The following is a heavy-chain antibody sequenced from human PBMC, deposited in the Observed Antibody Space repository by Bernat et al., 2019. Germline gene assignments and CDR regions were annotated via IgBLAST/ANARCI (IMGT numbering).Heavy chain of an antibody. V-gene: IGHV4-59*01. Sequence: QVQLQESGPGLVKPSETLSLTCTVSGASISSYYWSWIRQPPGKGLEWIGYIYDSENPTYNPSLKSRVTISVDTSKNQFSLKLSSVTAADTAVYYCARGGRLWVVTAHDAFDIWGQGTMVTVSS. D-gene: IGHD2-21*02. CDR2: IYDSENP. CDR3: ARGGRLWVVTAHDAFDI. CDR1: GASISSYY. J-gene: IGHJ3*02.